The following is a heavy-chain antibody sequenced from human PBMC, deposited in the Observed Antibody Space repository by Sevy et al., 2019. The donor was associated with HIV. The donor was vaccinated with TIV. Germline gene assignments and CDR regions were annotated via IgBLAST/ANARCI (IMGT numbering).Heavy chain of an antibody. D-gene: IGHD5-18*01. V-gene: IGHV4-59*01. CDR2: ISYSGST. J-gene: IGHJ4*02. CDR3: ARGIFSYGYWREFDY. Sequence: SETLSLTCTVSGGSISSFYWNWIRQSPGKGLEWIGYISYSGSTNYNPSLKSRVTISVDTSTNQFSLKLSSVTAADTDVYYCARGIFSYGYWREFDYWGQGNLVTVSS. CDR1: GGSISSFY.